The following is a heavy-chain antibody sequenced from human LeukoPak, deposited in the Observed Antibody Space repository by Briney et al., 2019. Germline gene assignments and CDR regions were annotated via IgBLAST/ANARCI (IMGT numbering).Heavy chain of an antibody. CDR1: GYTFTAHY. D-gene: IGHD4-11*01. Sequence: ASVKVSCKASGYTFTAHYMHWVRQAPGQGLEWMGRINPNSGDTDYAQNFQGRVTMTRDTSTSTAYMELSSLRSDDTAVYYCARDGYSQNWFDPWGQGILVTVSS. CDR2: INPNSGDT. CDR3: ARDGYSQNWFDP. V-gene: IGHV1-2*06. J-gene: IGHJ5*02.